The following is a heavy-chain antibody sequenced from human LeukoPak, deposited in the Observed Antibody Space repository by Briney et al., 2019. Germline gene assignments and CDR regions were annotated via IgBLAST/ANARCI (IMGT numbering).Heavy chain of an antibody. CDR3: AKLSCGGDCPFDY. D-gene: IGHD2-21*02. J-gene: IGHJ4*02. CDR2: ITSGGGST. V-gene: IGHV3-23*01. Sequence: AGSLRLSCAASGCTFSNYAFSWVRQAPGKGLDWVSTITSGGGSTYYADSVKGRFTISRDNSKNTLFVQMNNLRAEDTALYYCAKLSCGGDCPFDYWGQGALVTVSS. CDR1: GCTFSNYA.